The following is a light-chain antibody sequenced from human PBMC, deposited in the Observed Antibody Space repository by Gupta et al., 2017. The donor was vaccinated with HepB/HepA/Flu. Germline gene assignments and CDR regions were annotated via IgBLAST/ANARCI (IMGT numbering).Light chain of an antibody. CDR2: AAS. CDR3: QHENSFPFT. J-gene: IGKJ4*01. V-gene: IGKV1D-12*01. Sequence: DIQMTQSPSSVSASVGDRVTITSRASQGISSWLAWYQQKPGKAPKLLIYAASRVRSGVPSRFSNSGSGSDFTLTISSRQPEDFATYYCQHENSFPFTFGGGTKVDIK. CDR1: QGISSW.